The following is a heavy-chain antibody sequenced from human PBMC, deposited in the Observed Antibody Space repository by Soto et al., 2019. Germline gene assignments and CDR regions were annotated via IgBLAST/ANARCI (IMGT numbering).Heavy chain of an antibody. CDR1: GCAFRSYG. D-gene: IGHD3-22*01. CDR3: ARDWSMYYDNSRVIWFY. V-gene: IGHV1-18*04. CDR2: ISAYNGDT. J-gene: IGHJ4*01. Sequence: ASVKVSCKASGCAFRSYGISWVGQAPLRGLEWVGWISAYNGDTHYEPKFQDRITLITETSTDTVYMELRSLILDDTAVYYCARDWSMYYDNSRVIWFYWGQ.